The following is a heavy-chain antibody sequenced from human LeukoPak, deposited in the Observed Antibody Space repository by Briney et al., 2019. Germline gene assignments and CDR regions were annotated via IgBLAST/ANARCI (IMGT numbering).Heavy chain of an antibody. Sequence: PGGSLRLSCAASGFTFSSYAMSWVRHAPGKGLEWVTAISGSGGSTYYADSVKGRFTISRDNSKNTLYLQMNSLRAADTAVHYRAKDGYSSWPDISYDYYLDVWGKGTRVTVSS. V-gene: IGHV3-23*01. D-gene: IGHD6-6*01. J-gene: IGHJ6*03. CDR3: AKDGYSSWPDISYDYYLDV. CDR2: ISGSGGST. CDR1: GFTFSSYA.